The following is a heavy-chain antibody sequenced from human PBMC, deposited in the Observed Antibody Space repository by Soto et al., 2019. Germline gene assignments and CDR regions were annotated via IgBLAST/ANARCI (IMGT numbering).Heavy chain of an antibody. V-gene: IGHV4-30-4*01. J-gene: IGHJ1*01. CDR1: GGSIRSDYCY. Sequence: SETLSLTCTVSGGSIRSDYCYWSWIRQAPGRGLEWIGYIHSSGSIYYNPSLKSRATMSIDTARNQFSLKVSSVTVADTAVYYCARDLDGLHDDNSGPYPRPGWGQGTLVTVSS. D-gene: IGHD3-22*01. CDR3: ARDLDGLHDDNSGPYPRPG. CDR2: IHSSGSI.